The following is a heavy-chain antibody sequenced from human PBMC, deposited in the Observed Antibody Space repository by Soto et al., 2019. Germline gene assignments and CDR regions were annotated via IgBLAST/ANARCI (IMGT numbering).Heavy chain of an antibody. CDR1: GFTFSSYA. Sequence: QVQLVESGGGVVQPGRSLRLSCAASGFTFSSYAMHWVRQAPGKGLEWVAVISYDGSNKYYADSVKGRFTISRDNSKNTRYLQMNSLRAEDTAVYYCARGGGEPLDYFDYWGQGTLVTVSS. D-gene: IGHD1-1*01. V-gene: IGHV3-30-3*01. CDR3: ARGGGEPLDYFDY. CDR2: ISYDGSNK. J-gene: IGHJ4*02.